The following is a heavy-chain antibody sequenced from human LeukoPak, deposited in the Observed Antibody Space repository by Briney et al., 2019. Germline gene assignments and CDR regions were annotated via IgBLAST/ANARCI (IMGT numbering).Heavy chain of an antibody. CDR1: GFTFSDNY. Sequence: PGGSLRLSCAASGFTFSDNYMSWIRQAPGKGLEWVSYISSSGSTIYYADSVKGRFTISRDNAKNSLYLQMNSLRAEDTAVYYCARGYLDSGYDKDFDYWGQGTLVTVSS. D-gene: IGHD5-12*01. CDR3: ARGYLDSGYDKDFDY. CDR2: ISSSGSTI. J-gene: IGHJ4*02. V-gene: IGHV3-11*01.